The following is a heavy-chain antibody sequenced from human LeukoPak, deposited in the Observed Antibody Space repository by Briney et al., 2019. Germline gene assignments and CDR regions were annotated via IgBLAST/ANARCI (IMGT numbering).Heavy chain of an antibody. J-gene: IGHJ5*02. D-gene: IGHD5-18*01. CDR2: IIPIFGIA. V-gene: IGHV1-69*04. CDR1: GGTFSSYA. Sequence: GSSVKVSCKASGGTFSSYAISWVRQVPGQGLEWMGRIIPIFGIANYAQKFQGRVTITADKSTSTAYMELSSLRSEDTAVYYCARDTRGYSYGMGDWFDPWGQGTLVTVSS. CDR3: ARDTRGYSYGMGDWFDP.